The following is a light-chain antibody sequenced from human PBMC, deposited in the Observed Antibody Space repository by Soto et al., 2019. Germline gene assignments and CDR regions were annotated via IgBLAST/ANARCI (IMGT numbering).Light chain of an antibody. CDR1: QTISSW. J-gene: IGKJ1*01. CDR3: QQYNSYSWT. CDR2: DAS. V-gene: IGKV1-5*01. Sequence: DIQMTQSPSTLSASVGDRVTITCRASQTISSWLAWYQQKPGKAPKLLIYDASNLQSGIPSRFSGSGSGTEFTLTISSLQPDHFATYYCQQYNSYSWTFGQGTKVDIK.